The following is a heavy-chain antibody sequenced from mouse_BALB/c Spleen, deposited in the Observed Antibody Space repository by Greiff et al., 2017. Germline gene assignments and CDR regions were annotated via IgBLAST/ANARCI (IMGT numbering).Heavy chain of an antibody. CDR2: ISDGGSYT. Sequence: EVQGVESGGGLVKPGGSLKLSCAASGFTFSDYYMYWVRQTPEKRLEWVATISDGGSYTYYPDSVKGRFTISRDNAKNNLYLQMSSLKSEDTAMYYCARVDFYAMDYWGQGTSVTVSS. CDR3: ARVDFYAMDY. V-gene: IGHV5-4*02. CDR1: GFTFSDYY. J-gene: IGHJ4*01.